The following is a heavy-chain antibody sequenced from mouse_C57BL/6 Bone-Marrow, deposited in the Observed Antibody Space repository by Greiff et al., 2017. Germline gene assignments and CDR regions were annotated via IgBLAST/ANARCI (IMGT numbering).Heavy chain of an antibody. D-gene: IGHD2-1*01. J-gene: IGHJ3*01. CDR2: IDPSDSYT. V-gene: IGHV1-50*01. Sequence: QVQLQQPGAELVKPGASVKLSCKASGYTFTSYWMQWVKQRPGQGLEWIGEIDPSDSYTNYNQKFKGKATLTVDTSSSTAYMQLSSLTSEDSAVYYCAREDGNSFAYWCQGTLVTVSA. CDR3: AREDGNSFAY. CDR1: GYTFTSYW.